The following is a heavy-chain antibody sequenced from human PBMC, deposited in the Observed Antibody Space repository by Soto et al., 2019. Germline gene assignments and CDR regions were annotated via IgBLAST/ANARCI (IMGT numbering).Heavy chain of an antibody. CDR1: GGSFSGYY. Sequence: QVQLQQWGAGLLKPSETLSLTCAVSGGSFSGYYWTWIRQPPGTGLAWIGEINHSGSTNYNPSLKSRVTISVDASKNQFSLKLTSVTAADTDVYYCARDKITGRFDYWGQGTLVTVSS. D-gene: IGHD2-8*02. CDR2: INHSGST. J-gene: IGHJ4*02. CDR3: ARDKITGRFDY. V-gene: IGHV4-34*01.